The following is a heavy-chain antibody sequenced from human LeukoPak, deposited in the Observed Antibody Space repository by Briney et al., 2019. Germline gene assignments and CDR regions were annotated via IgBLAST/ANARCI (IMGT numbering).Heavy chain of an antibody. Sequence: ASVKVSCQASGGAFSGHAISWVRQAPGQGLEWMGGIIQISPTVNYAQKFQGRLSITMDEFTTTAIMELTRLRSEDTAVYYCARGRVSDSTLVSWFDSWGQGTLVTVSS. CDR3: ARGRVSDSTLVSWFDS. V-gene: IGHV1-69*05. D-gene: IGHD5-18*01. J-gene: IGHJ5*01. CDR2: IIQISPTV. CDR1: GGAFSGHA.